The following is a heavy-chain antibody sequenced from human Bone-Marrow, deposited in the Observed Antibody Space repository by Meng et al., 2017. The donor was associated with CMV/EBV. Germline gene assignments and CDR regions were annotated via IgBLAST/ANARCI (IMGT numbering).Heavy chain of an antibody. V-gene: IGHV3-48*03. CDR2: ISSSGRLI. J-gene: IGHJ6*02. D-gene: IGHD1-14*01. CDR3: ANRPGGYYYGMDV. CDR1: GFTFRTYE. Sequence: GESLKISCAASGFTFRTYEMNWVRQAPGKGLEWISYISSSGRLIFYADSVKGRFTISRDNSKNTLYLQMNSLRAEDTAVYYCANRPGGYYYGMDVWGQGTTVTVSS.